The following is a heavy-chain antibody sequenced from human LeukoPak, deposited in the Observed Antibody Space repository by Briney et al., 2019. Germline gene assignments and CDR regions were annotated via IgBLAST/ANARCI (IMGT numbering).Heavy chain of an antibody. D-gene: IGHD5-24*01. CDR2: IIPILGIA. Sequence: SVKVSCKACGGTFSSYTISWVRQAPGQGLEWMGRIIPILGIANYAQKFQGRVTITADKSTSTAYMELSSLRSEDTAVYYCARGGDGYNYLFDYWGQGTLVTVSS. V-gene: IGHV1-69*02. CDR3: ARGGDGYNYLFDY. J-gene: IGHJ4*02. CDR1: GGTFSSYT.